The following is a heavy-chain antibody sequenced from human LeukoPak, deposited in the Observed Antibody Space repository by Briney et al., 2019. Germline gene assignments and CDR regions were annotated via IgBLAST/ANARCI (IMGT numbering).Heavy chain of an antibody. CDR1: GFTFSSYW. D-gene: IGHD3-22*01. CDR2: IKQDGSEK. V-gene: IGHV3-7*01. CDR3: TRDYYDGSGRSVD. J-gene: IGHJ4*02. Sequence: GGSLRLSCVGSGFTFSSYWMSWVRQAPGKGLEWVAKIKQDGSEKYYVDSVRGRFSISRDNAQNSLYLQMNSLRIEDTAVYFCTRDYYDGSGRSVDWGQRTLVTVSS.